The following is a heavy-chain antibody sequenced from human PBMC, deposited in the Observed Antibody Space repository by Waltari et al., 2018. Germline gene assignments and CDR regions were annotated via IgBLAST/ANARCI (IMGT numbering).Heavy chain of an antibody. D-gene: IGHD3-16*01. V-gene: IGHV3-7*01. CDR3: VRDYVWGTSYPDY. CDR2: KKTDGSKK. J-gene: IGHJ4*02. CDR1: GFPFRGYW. Sequence: EVNLLESGGVLVQPGGSLSFSCAAPGFPFRGYWRTWFRQAPGEGQGWRANKKTDGSKKNYVDSVKGPFTISRYNTKNSLYLQMKSLRAEDTAIYYCVRDYVWGTSYPDYWGQGTLVTVSS.